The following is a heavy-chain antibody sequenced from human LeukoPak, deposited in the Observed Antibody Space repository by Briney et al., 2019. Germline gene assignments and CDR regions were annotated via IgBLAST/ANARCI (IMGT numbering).Heavy chain of an antibody. CDR3: AKDMGVAATGTGGPIDY. J-gene: IGHJ4*02. CDR2: IRWNSGSI. D-gene: IGHD6-13*01. Sequence: GGSLRLSCAASGFTFDDYAMHWVRQAPGKGLEWVSGIRWNSGSIGYADSVKGRFTISRDNAKDFLYLQMNSLRAEDTALYYCAKDMGVAATGTGGPIDYWAREPWSPSPQ. V-gene: IGHV3-9*01. CDR1: GFTFDDYA.